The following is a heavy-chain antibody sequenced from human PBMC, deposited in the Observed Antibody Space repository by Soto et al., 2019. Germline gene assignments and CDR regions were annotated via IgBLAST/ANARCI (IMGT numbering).Heavy chain of an antibody. J-gene: IGHJ4*02. CDR1: GFTFSNYG. D-gene: IGHD3-10*01. V-gene: IGHV3-33*01. CDR3: AAGEPLNY. CDR2: IWYDASNK. Sequence: QPGGSLRLSCAASGFTFSNYGMHWVRQAPGKGLEWVAIIWYDASNKYYADSVKGRFTISRDNSMNTVYLQMNSLRAEDTAMYFCAAGEPLNYRGQGTLVTVSS.